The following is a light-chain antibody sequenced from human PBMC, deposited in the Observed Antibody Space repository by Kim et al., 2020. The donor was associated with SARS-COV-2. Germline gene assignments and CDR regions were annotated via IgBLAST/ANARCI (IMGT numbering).Light chain of an antibody. Sequence: EAIGDRVTISCRASQTISNYLHWYQQKQGKAPKPLIYGVSSLQSGAPSRFSGSGSGTDFTLTINGLQPEDSATYYCQQSYSAWTFGQGTKVDIK. CDR1: QTISNY. CDR3: QQSYSAWT. CDR2: GVS. V-gene: IGKV1-39*01. J-gene: IGKJ1*01.